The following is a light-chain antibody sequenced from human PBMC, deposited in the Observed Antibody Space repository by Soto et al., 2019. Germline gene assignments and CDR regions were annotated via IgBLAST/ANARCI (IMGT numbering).Light chain of an antibody. CDR3: QQYYSTPMYT. J-gene: IGKJ2*01. V-gene: IGKV4-1*01. CDR2: WAS. Sequence: DIVMTQSPDSLAVSLGERATINCKSSQSVLYSSNNKNYLAWYQQKPGQPPKLLIYWASTRESGVPDRFSGSGTGTDVTLTISSLQAEDVAVYYFQQYYSTPMYTFGQGNKLDIK. CDR1: QSVLYSSNNKNY.